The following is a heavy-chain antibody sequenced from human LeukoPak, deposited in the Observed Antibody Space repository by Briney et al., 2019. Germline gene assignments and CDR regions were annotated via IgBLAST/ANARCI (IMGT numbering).Heavy chain of an antibody. V-gene: IGHV1-18*01. CDR1: VYTFTNYG. CDR3: ARAGTAYGSGRWFDP. CDR2: ISAYNGNT. J-gene: IGHJ5*02. D-gene: IGHD3-10*01. Sequence: GASVTVSCKASVYTFTNYGISWVRQAPGQGLEWMGWISAYNGNTNYAQKFQGRVTMTTDTSTSTAYMELRSLRSDDTAVYYCARAGTAYGSGRWFDPWGQGTLVTVSS.